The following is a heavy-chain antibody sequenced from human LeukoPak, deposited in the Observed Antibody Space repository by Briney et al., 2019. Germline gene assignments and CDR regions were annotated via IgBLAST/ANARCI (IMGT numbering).Heavy chain of an antibody. CDR2: IYYSGST. V-gene: IGHV4-39*01. CDR3: ARRFSGSYSFGGDYFDY. Sequence: KASETLSLTCTVSGGSISSSSYYWGWIRQPPGKGLEWIGSIYYSGSTYYNPSLKSRVTISVDTSKNQFSLKLGSVTAADTAVYYCARRFSGSYSFGGDYFDYWGQGTLVTVSS. D-gene: IGHD1-26*01. J-gene: IGHJ4*02. CDR1: GGSISSSSYY.